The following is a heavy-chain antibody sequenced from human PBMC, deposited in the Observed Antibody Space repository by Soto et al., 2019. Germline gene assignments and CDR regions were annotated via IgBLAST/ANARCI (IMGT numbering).Heavy chain of an antibody. CDR1: GGSISSYY. CDR3: ARHNLQVAWTFDI. J-gene: IGHJ3*02. CDR2: IYYNGST. D-gene: IGHD1-1*01. Sequence: QVQLQESGPRLVKPSEILSLTCSVSGGSISSYYWTWIRQPPGKGLEWIGYIYYNGSTNCNPSLKSRVTISVDTSKNQYSLKLISVTAADTAVYYCARHNLQVAWTFDIWDQGTMDTVSS. V-gene: IGHV4-59*08.